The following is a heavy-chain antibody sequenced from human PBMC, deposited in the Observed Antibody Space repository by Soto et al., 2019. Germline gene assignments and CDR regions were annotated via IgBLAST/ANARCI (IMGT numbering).Heavy chain of an antibody. V-gene: IGHV1-8*01. D-gene: IGHD4-17*01. CDR1: GYTFTSYD. CDR3: ARGQYVYGDYNYDAFDI. J-gene: IGHJ3*02. Sequence: GSVKVSCKASGYTFTSYDINWVRQATGQGLEWMGWMNPNSGNTGYAQKFQGRVTMTRNTSISTAYMELGSLRSEDTAVYYCARGQYVYGDYNYDAFDIWGQGTMVTVSS. CDR2: MNPNSGNT.